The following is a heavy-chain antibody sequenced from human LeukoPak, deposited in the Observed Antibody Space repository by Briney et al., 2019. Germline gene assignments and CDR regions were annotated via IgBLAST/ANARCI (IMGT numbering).Heavy chain of an antibody. CDR2: INHSGST. J-gene: IGHJ4*02. CDR3: ARHVWFGRHYDY. D-gene: IGHD3-10*01. V-gene: IGHV4-34*01. CDR1: GGSFSGYY. Sequence: PSETLSLTCAVYGGSFSGYYWSWIRQPPGKGLEWIGEINHSGSTNYNPSLKSRVTRSGDTSKNQFSLKLSSVTAAATAVYYCARHVWFGRHYDYWGQGTLVTVSS.